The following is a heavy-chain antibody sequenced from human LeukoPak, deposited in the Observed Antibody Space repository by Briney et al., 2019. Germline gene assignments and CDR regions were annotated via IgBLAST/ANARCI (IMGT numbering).Heavy chain of an antibody. D-gene: IGHD2-8*01. CDR3: ARGTDHFGVGYFDY. J-gene: IGHJ4*02. Sequence: PGGSLRLSCAASGFTFSSYSMNWVRQAPGKGLEWVSSISSSSSYIYYADSVKGRFTISRDNAKNSLYLQMNSLRAEDTAVYYCARGTDHFGVGYFDYWGQGTLVTVSS. CDR2: ISSSSSYI. V-gene: IGHV3-21*01. CDR1: GFTFSSYS.